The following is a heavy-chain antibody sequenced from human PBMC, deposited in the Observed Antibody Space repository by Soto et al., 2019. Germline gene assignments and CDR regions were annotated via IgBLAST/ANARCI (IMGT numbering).Heavy chain of an antibody. V-gene: IGHV3-48*02. Sequence: GASLRLSCAASLSTFSSYRMDWVRQPPWKGLELVSYISSSSSTIYYADSVKGRFTISRDNAKNSLYLQMNSLRDEDTAVYYCARGDCSSTSCYTTYYYYGMDVWGQGT. CDR2: ISSSSSTI. J-gene: IGHJ6*02. D-gene: IGHD2-2*02. CDR3: ARGDCSSTSCYTTYYYYGMDV. CDR1: LSTFSSYR.